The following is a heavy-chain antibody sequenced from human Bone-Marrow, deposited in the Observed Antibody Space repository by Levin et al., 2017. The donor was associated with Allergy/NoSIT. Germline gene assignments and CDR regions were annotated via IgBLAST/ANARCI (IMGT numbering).Heavy chain of an antibody. J-gene: IGHJ2*01. Sequence: GESLKISCAASGFTFSSYAMHWVRQAPGKGLEWVAVISYDGSNKYYADSVKGRFTISRDNSKNTLYLQMNSLRAEDTAVYYCARDYDILTGYFDWYFDLWGRGTLVTVSS. CDR2: ISYDGSNK. CDR1: GFTFSSYA. V-gene: IGHV3-30-3*01. CDR3: ARDYDILTGYFDWYFDL. D-gene: IGHD3-9*01.